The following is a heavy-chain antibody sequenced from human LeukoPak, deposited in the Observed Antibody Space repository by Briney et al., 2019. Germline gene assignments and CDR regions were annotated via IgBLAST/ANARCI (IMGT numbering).Heavy chain of an antibody. CDR3: ARVWRVRGVTAVFDS. D-gene: IGHD3-10*01. CDR2: IKQDGSEK. CDR1: GFTFSSYW. J-gene: IGHJ4*02. V-gene: IGHV3-7*01. Sequence: GGSLRLSCAASGFTFSSYWMSWVRQAPGKGLEWVANIKQDGSEKNYVDSVKGRFTISRDNAKNSLYLQMNSLRAEDTAVYYCARVWRVRGVTAVFDSWGQGTLVTVSS.